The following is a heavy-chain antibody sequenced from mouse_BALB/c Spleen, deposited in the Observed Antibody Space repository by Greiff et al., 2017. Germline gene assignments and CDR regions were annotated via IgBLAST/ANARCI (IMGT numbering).Heavy chain of an antibody. Sequence: EVQLQQSGAELVKPGASVKLSCTASGFNIKDTYMHWVKQRPEQGLEWIGRIDPANGNTKYDPKFQGKATITADTSSNTAYLQLSSLTSEDTAVYYCASPYDYDGGFAYWGQGTLVTVSA. CDR3: ASPYDYDGGFAY. V-gene: IGHV14-3*02. CDR1: GFNIKDTY. J-gene: IGHJ3*01. CDR2: IDPANGNT. D-gene: IGHD2-4*01.